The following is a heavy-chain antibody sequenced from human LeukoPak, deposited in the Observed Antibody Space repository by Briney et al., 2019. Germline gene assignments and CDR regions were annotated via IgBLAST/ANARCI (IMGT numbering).Heavy chain of an antibody. V-gene: IGHV4-4*02. CDR2: IYQSGST. J-gene: IGHJ4*02. CDR3: ARGEAYGSGTVHCDY. Sequence: PSETLSLTCAVSGGSISSSNWWSWVRQPPGKGLEWIGEIYQSGSTNCNPSLRSRVTISVDKSKNQFSLKLTSVTAADTAVYYCARGEAYGSGTVHCDYWGKGALVTVSS. D-gene: IGHD3-10*01. CDR1: GGSISSSNW.